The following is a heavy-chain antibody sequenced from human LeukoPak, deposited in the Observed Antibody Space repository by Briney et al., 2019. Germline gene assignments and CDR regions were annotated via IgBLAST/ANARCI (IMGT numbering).Heavy chain of an antibody. V-gene: IGHV1-2*02. D-gene: IGHD7-27*01. CDR1: GYTFTGYY. J-gene: IGHJ3*02. Sequence: GASVKVSCKASGYTFTGYYMHWVRQAPGQGLEWMGWINPNSGGTNYAQKFQGRVTMTRDTSISTAYMELSRLRSDDTAVYYCARDRRGNWGSRHAFDIWGQGTMVTVSS. CDR3: ARDRRGNWGSRHAFDI. CDR2: INPNSGGT.